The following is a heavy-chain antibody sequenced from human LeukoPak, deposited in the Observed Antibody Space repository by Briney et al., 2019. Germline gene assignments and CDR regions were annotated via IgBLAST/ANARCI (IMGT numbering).Heavy chain of an antibody. D-gene: IGHD3-10*01. J-gene: IGHJ4*02. CDR3: ASGGMGTRKYYSDPFHY. V-gene: IGHV3-53*01. CDR1: GFTVSSNY. CDR2: IYAGGGT. Sequence: GGSLRLSCAASGFTVSSNYMTWVRQAPGRGLEWVSIIYAGGGTYYADSVRGRFTISRDSSKNTVCLQMNSVRAEDTAVYYCASGGMGTRKYYSDPFHYWGQGTLVTVSS.